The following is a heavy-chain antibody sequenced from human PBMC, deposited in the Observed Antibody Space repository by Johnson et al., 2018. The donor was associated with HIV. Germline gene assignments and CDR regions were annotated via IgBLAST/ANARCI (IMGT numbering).Heavy chain of an antibody. CDR2: FYSGGFT. D-gene: IGHD4-17*01. V-gene: IGHV3-66*01. Sequence: VQLVESGGGLVQPGGSLRLSCVASGFTFSSYWMSWVRQAPGKGLEWVSVFYSGGFTYYADSVKGRFTISRDNSKNTLYLQMNSLRAEDTAVYYCARGGYGEVFDIWGQGTMVTVSS. J-gene: IGHJ3*02. CDR1: GFTFSSYW. CDR3: ARGGYGEVFDI.